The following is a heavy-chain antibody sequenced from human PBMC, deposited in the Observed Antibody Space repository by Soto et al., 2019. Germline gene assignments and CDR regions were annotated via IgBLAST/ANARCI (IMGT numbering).Heavy chain of an antibody. J-gene: IGHJ5*02. D-gene: IGHD4-17*01. V-gene: IGHV3-30*18. CDR1: GFSFSNYG. CDR2: ISYHGINK. CDR3: GKYSDYGDHRDWFDP. Sequence: QVQLVESGGGVVYPGRSLRLSCTASGFSFSNYGVHWVRQAPGKGLEWVAVISYHGINKYYADSVNGRFTISRDNSKNMVFLQMKSLRVEDTAVYYCGKYSDYGDHRDWFDPWGQGTLVTVSS.